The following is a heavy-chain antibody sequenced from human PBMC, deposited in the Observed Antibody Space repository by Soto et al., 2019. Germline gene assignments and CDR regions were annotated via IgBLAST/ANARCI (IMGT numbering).Heavy chain of an antibody. CDR1: GFTFDDYA. V-gene: IGHV3-9*03. D-gene: IGHD2-2*01. CDR2: ISWNRGSI. J-gene: IGHJ5*02. Sequence: SLRLPCAASGFTFDDYAMDCARQAPGKGLEWVSGISWNRGSIGYADSVKCRFTISRDNAKNSLYLQMNSLRAEDMALYYCAKGAVVVVPAAGSWFDPWGQGTLVTVSS. CDR3: AKGAVVVVPAAGSWFDP.